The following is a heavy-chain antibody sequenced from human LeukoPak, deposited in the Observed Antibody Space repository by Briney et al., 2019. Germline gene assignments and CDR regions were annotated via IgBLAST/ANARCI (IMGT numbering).Heavy chain of an antibody. V-gene: IGHV3-21*01. Sequence: MAGGSLRLSCAASGFTFSSYSMTWVRQAPGKGLEWVSSISSSSSYIYYADSVKGRFTISRDNAKNSLYLQMNSLRAEDTAVYYCARTSVYDYVWGSYRPHYGMDVWGQGTTVTVSS. D-gene: IGHD3-16*02. CDR1: GFTFSSYS. CDR2: ISSSSSYI. CDR3: ARTSVYDYVWGSYRPHYGMDV. J-gene: IGHJ6*02.